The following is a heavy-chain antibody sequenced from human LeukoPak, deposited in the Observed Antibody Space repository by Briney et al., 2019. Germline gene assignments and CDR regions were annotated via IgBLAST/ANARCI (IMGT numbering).Heavy chain of an antibody. D-gene: IGHD2-15*01. CDR2: FDPEDGET. J-gene: IGHJ4*02. CDR3: ARVAGIVYYFDY. CDR1: GYTLTELS. Sequence: ASVKVSCKVSGYTLTELSMHWVRQAPGKGLEWMGGFDPEDGETIYAQKFQGRVTMTEDTSTDTAYMELSSLRSEDTAVYYCARVAGIVYYFDYWGQGTLVTLSS. V-gene: IGHV1-24*01.